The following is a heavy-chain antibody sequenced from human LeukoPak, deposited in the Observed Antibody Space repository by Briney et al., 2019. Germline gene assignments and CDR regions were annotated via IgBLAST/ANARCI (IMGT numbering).Heavy chain of an antibody. D-gene: IGHD1-26*01. J-gene: IGHJ4*02. CDR1: GFTFSSYG. Sequence: GGSLRLSCAASGFTFSSYGMHWVRQAPGKGLEWVAVISYDGSNKYYADSVKGRFTISRDNAKNSLYLQMNSLRAEDTAVYYCAREGSGSYYGYWGQGTLVTVSS. CDR2: ISYDGSNK. CDR3: AREGSGSYYGY. V-gene: IGHV3-30*03.